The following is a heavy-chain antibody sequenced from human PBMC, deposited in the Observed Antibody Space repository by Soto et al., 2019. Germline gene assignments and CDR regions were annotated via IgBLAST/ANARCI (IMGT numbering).Heavy chain of an antibody. J-gene: IGHJ1*01. Sequence: EVQLVESGGGLVQPGGSLRLSCAASGFTFSSYSMNWVRQAPGKGLEWVSSISSSSSYIYYADSVKGRFTISRDNAKNSLYLQMNSLRAEDTAVYYCARDLRITMVRGTYFQHWGQGTLVTVSS. CDR1: GFTFSSYS. D-gene: IGHD3-10*01. CDR3: ARDLRITMVRGTYFQH. V-gene: IGHV3-21*01. CDR2: ISSSSSYI.